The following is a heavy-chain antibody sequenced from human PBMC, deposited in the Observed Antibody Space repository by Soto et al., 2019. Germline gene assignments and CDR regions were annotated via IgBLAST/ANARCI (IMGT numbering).Heavy chain of an antibody. Sequence: EVQLAESGGGLAQPGGSLRLSCAASGFTLSGYAMDWVRQAPGKGLEYVSGISSNGVGTYYANSLQGRFNISRDKSKNTVYLQMASLRHEAIAVYYCSRRARQDFYYMDVWGKGTMVTVSS. CDR3: SRRARQDFYYMDV. CDR2: ISSNGVGT. V-gene: IGHV3-64*01. J-gene: IGHJ6*03. CDR1: GFTLSGYA. D-gene: IGHD6-6*01.